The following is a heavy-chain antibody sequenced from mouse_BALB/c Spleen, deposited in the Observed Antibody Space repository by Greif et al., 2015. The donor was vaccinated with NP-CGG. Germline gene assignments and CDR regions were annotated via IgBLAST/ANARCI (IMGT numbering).Heavy chain of an antibody. D-gene: IGHD1-2*01. Sequence: EVKLVESGGGLVKPGGSLKLSCAASGFTFSSYTMSWVRQTPEKRLEWVATISSGGSYTYYPDSVKGRFTISRDNAKNTLYLRMSSLKSEDTAMYYCTRWATAKGAMDYWGQGTSVTVSS. V-gene: IGHV5-6-4*01. CDR2: ISSGGSYT. J-gene: IGHJ4*01. CDR3: TRWATAKGAMDY. CDR1: GFTFSSYT.